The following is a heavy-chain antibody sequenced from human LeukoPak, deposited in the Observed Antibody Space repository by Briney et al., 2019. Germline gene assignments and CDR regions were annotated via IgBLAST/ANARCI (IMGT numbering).Heavy chain of an antibody. J-gene: IGHJ4*02. CDR1: GGSFSGYY. Sequence: KPSETLSLTCAVYGGSFSGYYWSWIRQPPGKGLEWIGEINHSGSTNYNPSLESRVTISVDTSRNQFSLKLSSVTAADTAVYYCARGWVTIFGVVIGPDYWGQGTLVTVSS. V-gene: IGHV4-34*01. CDR2: INHSGST. D-gene: IGHD3-3*01. CDR3: ARGWVTIFGVVIGPDY.